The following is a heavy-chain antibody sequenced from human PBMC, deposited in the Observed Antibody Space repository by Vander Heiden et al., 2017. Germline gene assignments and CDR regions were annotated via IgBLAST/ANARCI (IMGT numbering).Heavy chain of an antibody. D-gene: IGHD6-13*01. CDR2: ISYDGSNK. CDR1: GFTFSSYA. V-gene: IGHV3-30*04. Sequence: QVQLVESGGGVVQPGRSLRLSCAASGFTFSSYAMHWVRQAPGKGLEWVAVISYDGSNKYYADSVKGRFTISRDNSKNTLYLQMNRLRAEDTAVYYCARDSLGYSSSWYAGYWGQGTLVTVSS. CDR3: ARDSLGYSSSWYAGY. J-gene: IGHJ4*01.